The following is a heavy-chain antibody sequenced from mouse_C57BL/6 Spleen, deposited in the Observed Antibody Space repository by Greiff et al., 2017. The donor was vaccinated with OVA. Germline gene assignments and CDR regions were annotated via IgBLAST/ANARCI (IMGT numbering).Heavy chain of an antibody. J-gene: IGHJ1*03. V-gene: IGHV1-62-2*01. CDR3: ARHGYYYGSSDWYFDV. CDR1: GYTFTEYT. CDR2: FYPGSGSI. D-gene: IGHD1-1*01. Sequence: VQLVESGAELVKPGASVKLSCKASGYTFTEYTIHWVKQRSGQGLEWIGWFYPGSGSIKYNEKFKDKATLTADKSSSTVYMELSRLTSEDSAVYFGARHGYYYGSSDWYFDVWGTGTTVTVSS.